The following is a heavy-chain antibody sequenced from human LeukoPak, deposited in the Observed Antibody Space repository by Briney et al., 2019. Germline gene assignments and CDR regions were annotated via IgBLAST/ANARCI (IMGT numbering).Heavy chain of an antibody. CDR3: ARAHDSSGYYLPYYYYGMDV. CDR1: GFTFSSYW. D-gene: IGHD3-22*01. CDR2: INSDGSST. Sequence: GGSLRLSCAASGFTFSSYWMHWVRQAPGKGLVWVSRINSDGSSTSYADSVKGRFTISRDNAKNTLYLQMNSLRAEDTAVYYCARAHDSSGYYLPYYYYGMDVWGQGTTVTVSS. J-gene: IGHJ6*02. V-gene: IGHV3-74*01.